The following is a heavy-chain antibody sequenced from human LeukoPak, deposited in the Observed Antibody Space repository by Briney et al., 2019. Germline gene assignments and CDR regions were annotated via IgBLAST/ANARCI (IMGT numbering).Heavy chain of an antibody. D-gene: IGHD3-16*01. CDR1: GFTFSSYG. CDR2: ISSSGSTI. J-gene: IGHJ4*02. CDR3: ARDLGILTGFDY. Sequence: RTGGSLRLSCAASGFTFSSYGMNWVRQAPGKGLEWVSYISSSGSTIYYADSVKGRFTISRDNAKNSLYLQMNSLRAEDTAVYYCARDLGILTGFDYWGQGTLVTVSS. V-gene: IGHV3-48*03.